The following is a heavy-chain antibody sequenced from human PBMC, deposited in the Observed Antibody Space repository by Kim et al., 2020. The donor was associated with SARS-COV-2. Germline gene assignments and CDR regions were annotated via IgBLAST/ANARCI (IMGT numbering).Heavy chain of an antibody. CDR3: ARDLNGSGKYYYYYYMDV. D-gene: IGHD3-10*01. J-gene: IGHJ6*03. V-gene: IGHV4-4*02. Sequence: KSRVTISVDKSKNQFSLKLSSVTAADTAVYYCARDLNGSGKYYYYYYMDVWGKGTTVTVSS.